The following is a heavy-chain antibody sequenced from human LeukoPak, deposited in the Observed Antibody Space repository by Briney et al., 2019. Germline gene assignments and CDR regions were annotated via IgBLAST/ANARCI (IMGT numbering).Heavy chain of an antibody. Sequence: GGSLRLSCAASGFTFDDHAMHWVRQAPGKGLEWVSGISWNSGSIGYADSVKGRFTISRDNAKNSLYLQMNSLRAEDTALYYCARSYYDSSGYRYFDYWGQGTLVTVSS. CDR2: ISWNSGSI. J-gene: IGHJ4*02. D-gene: IGHD3-22*01. CDR1: GFTFDDHA. V-gene: IGHV3-9*01. CDR3: ARSYYDSSGYRYFDY.